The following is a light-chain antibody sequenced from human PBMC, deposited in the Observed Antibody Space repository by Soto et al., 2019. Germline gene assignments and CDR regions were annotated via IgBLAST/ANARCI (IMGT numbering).Light chain of an antibody. Sequence: QSVLTQPASVSGSAGQSIAISCTGTSSDVGGYNYVSWYQQHPGKAPKLLLSEVSKRPSGVSDRFSGSKSGNTASLTISGLQTQDEADYYSSSFTSAYTFVFGTGTKV. CDR1: SSDVGGYNY. V-gene: IGLV2-14*01. CDR2: EVS. CDR3: SSFTSAYTFV. J-gene: IGLJ1*01.